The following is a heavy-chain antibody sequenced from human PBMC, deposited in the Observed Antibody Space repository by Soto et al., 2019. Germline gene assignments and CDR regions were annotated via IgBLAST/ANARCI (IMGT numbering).Heavy chain of an antibody. J-gene: IGHJ4*02. Sequence: GSLRLSCAASGFTFSSYGMHWVRQAPGKGLEWVAVIWYDGSNKYYADSVKGRFTISRDNSKNTLYLQMNSLRAEDTAVYYCARDLRPYDILTGYCDYWGQGTLVTVSS. D-gene: IGHD3-9*01. CDR3: ARDLRPYDILTGYCDY. CDR2: IWYDGSNK. CDR1: GFTFSSYG. V-gene: IGHV3-33*01.